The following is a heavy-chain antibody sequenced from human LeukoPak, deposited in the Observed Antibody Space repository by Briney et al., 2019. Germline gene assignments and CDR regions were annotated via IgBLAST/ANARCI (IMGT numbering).Heavy chain of an antibody. D-gene: IGHD7-27*01. CDR1: GYTFTSYA. V-gene: IGHV1-3*01. CDR3: ARARANWGWEGY. J-gene: IGHJ4*02. Sequence: GASVKVSCKASGYTFTSYAMHWVRQAPGQRLEWMGWINAGNGNTKYSRKFQGRVTITRDTSASTAYMELSSLRSEDTAVYYCARARANWGWEGYWGQGTLATVSS. CDR2: INAGNGNT.